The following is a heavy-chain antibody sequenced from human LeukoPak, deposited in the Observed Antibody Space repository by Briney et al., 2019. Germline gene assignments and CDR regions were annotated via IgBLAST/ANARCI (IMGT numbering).Heavy chain of an antibody. CDR1: GFTFSSYG. Sequence: GGSLRLSCAASGFTFSSYGMHWVRQAPDKGLEWVAVIWYDGSNKYYADSVKGRFTISRDNSKNTLYLQMSSLRAEDTAVYYCARDNCSGGSCYFDYWGQGTLVTVSS. J-gene: IGHJ4*02. V-gene: IGHV3-33*01. CDR3: ARDNCSGGSCYFDY. CDR2: IWYDGSNK. D-gene: IGHD2-15*01.